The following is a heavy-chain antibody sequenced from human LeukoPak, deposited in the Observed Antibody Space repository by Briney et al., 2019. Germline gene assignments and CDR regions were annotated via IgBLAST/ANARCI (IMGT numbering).Heavy chain of an antibody. CDR3: ARGPSGYHNT. J-gene: IGHJ4*02. Sequence: GGSLRLSCAASEFSFSSYNMNWVRQAPGKGLEWVSSITSSSSYTFYADSVKGRFTISRDNAKSSLYLQMNSLTADDTAVYYCARGPSGYHNTGGQGTLVTVSS. CDR1: EFSFSSYN. D-gene: IGHD5-12*01. CDR2: ITSSSSYT. V-gene: IGHV3-21*06.